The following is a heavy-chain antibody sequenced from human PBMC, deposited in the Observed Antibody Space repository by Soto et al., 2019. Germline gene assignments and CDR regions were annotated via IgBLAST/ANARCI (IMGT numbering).Heavy chain of an antibody. CDR1: GFTFSIAW. V-gene: IGHV3-15*07. J-gene: IGHJ4*01. CDR3: TTDSYSDMNVVRFDN. Sequence: GGSLRLSCAASGFTFSIAWINWVCQAPGKGLQWVGRIKSETHGGTTDFAAPVKGRFAISRDDSRNLVYMQMNSLKIEDTAVYYCTTDSYSDMNVVRFDNWGHGTLVTVSS. D-gene: IGHD1-26*01. CDR2: IKSETHGGTT.